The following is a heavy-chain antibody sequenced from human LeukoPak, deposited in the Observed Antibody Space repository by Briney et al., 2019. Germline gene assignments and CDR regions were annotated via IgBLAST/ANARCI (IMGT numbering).Heavy chain of an antibody. Sequence: SETLSLTCTVSGGSISSYYRSWIRQPAGKGLEWIGRIYTSGSTNYNPSLRSRVTMSVDPSNNHLSLRLTSVTAAHTALYCGARHSYSYYGLDVWGQGTTITVSS. CDR1: GGSISSYY. J-gene: IGHJ6*02. CDR2: IYTSGST. CDR3: ARHSYSYYGLDV. D-gene: IGHD1-26*01. V-gene: IGHV4-4*07.